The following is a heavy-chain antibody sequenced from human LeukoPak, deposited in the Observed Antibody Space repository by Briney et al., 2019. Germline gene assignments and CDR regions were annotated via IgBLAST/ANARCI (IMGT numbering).Heavy chain of an antibody. CDR2: IIPIFGTP. CDR3: ARGLNHYDRPTDAFDI. V-gene: IGHV1-69*13. Sequence: GASVKVSCKASGGSLSNYAINWVRQAPGQGPEWMGGIIPIFGTPKYVQKFQGRVTITADEYTSIAYMELSSLRSVDTAVYFCARGLNHYDRPTDAFDIWGQGTMVTVSS. CDR1: GGSLSNYA. J-gene: IGHJ3*02. D-gene: IGHD3-22*01.